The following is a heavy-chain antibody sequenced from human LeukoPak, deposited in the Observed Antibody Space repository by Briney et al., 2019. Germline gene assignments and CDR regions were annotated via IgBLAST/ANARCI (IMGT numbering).Heavy chain of an antibody. J-gene: IGHJ4*02. D-gene: IGHD5-18*01. V-gene: IGHV4-59*01. CDR1: GGSISSYY. CDR3: ARGAAGYSYG. CDR2: IYYSGST. Sequence: SETLSLTCTVSGGSISSYYWSWIRQPPGKGLEGIGHIYYSGSTNYNPSLKSRVTISIDTSKNQFSLRLSSVTAADTAVYYCARGAAGYSYGWGQGTLVTVSS.